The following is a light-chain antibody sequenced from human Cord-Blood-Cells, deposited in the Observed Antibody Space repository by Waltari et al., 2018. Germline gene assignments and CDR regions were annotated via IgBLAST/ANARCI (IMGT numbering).Light chain of an antibody. V-gene: IGLV6-57*03. CDR2: EDN. CDR1: SGSIASNY. J-gene: IGLJ3*02. CDR3: QSYDSSNHWV. Sequence: NFMLTQPHSVSESPGKTVTISCTRSSGSIASNYVQWYQQRPGSAPTTVIYEDNQRPSRFPDRFSGCIDSSSNAASLAMSGLKTEDEADYYCQSYDSSNHWVFGGGTKLTVL.